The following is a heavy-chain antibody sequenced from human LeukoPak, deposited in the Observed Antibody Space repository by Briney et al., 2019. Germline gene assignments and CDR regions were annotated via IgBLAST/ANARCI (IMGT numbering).Heavy chain of an antibody. CDR2: IYYSGTA. D-gene: IGHD6-19*01. CDR3: ARHLSSGWSDY. J-gene: IGHJ4*02. Sequence: PSETLSLTCTVSGASISSSTWSWIRQRQAPGKEFIGFIYYSGTAHYNPSLKSRVTISLDTSKNQFSLRLSSVTAADTAVYYCARHLSSGWSDYWGQGTLVTVSS. CDR1: GASISSST. V-gene: IGHV4-59*08.